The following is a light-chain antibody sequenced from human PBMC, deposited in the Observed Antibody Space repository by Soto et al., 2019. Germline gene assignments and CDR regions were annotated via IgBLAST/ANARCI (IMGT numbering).Light chain of an antibody. V-gene: IGKV3-20*01. J-gene: IGKJ1*01. CDR2: GAS. CDR1: QSFRSSY. Sequence: EIVLTQSPGTLSLAPVERATVSCRSSQSFRSSYLAWYQQKPGQAPRLLIYGASSRATGIPDRFSGSGSGTDFTLTISRLEPEDFAVYYCQQYGSSPLTFGQGTKVDIK. CDR3: QQYGSSPLT.